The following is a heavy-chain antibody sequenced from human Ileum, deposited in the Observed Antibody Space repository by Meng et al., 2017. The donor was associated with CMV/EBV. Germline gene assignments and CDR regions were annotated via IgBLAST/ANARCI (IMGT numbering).Heavy chain of an antibody. D-gene: IGHD1-1*01. CDR3: ARRLLEPNYYYFGMDV. J-gene: IGHJ6*02. CDR2: INPNSCGT. V-gene: IGHV1-2*02. CDR1: GYTFTGYY. Sequence: ASVKVSCKASGYTFTGYYIHWVRQAPGQGLEWMGWINPNSCGTKYAQKFQGRVTMTRDTSIRTANMGLSRLRSDDTAVYYCARRLLEPNYYYFGMDVWGQGTMVTVSS.